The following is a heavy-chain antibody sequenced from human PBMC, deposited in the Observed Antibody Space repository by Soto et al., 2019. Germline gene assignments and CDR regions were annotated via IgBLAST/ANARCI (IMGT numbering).Heavy chain of an antibody. CDR3: AKRRGAGGHFDY. CDR2: VSIGGST. D-gene: IGHD2-15*01. V-gene: IGHV3-23*01. CDR1: GFTFSSYA. Sequence: LRLSCAASGFTFSSYAMGGVRQGPGKGLEWVAVVSIGGSTHYADSLRGRFTISRDNSKNTLSLQMNSLTAEDTAVYFCAKRRGAGGHFDYWGQGALVTVSS. J-gene: IGHJ4*02.